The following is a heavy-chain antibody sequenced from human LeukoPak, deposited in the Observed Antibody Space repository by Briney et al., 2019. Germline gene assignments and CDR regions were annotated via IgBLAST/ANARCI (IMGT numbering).Heavy chain of an antibody. V-gene: IGHV4-39*01. J-gene: IGHJ4*02. CDR3: ARHLRSVYDPRAFDY. CDR2: VSYSGSN. CDR1: GGYISSNSIF. Sequence: PAETLSLSCTASGGYISSNSIFWVCIRPPPGKGLECVVCVSYSGSNYYNPSLRSRVTISVDTSKNQFNMKLTYVTAADTAVYYCARHLRSVYDPRAFDYWGQGTLVTVSS. D-gene: IGHD5/OR15-5a*01.